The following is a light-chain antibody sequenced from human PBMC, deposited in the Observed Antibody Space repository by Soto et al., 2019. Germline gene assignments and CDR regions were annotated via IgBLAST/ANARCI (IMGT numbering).Light chain of an antibody. CDR2: IAS. J-gene: IGKJ1*01. CDR1: QSVNSDY. CDR3: QQYGTSPWT. V-gene: IGKV3-20*01. Sequence: EIVLTQSPGTLSLFPGERATLSCRATQSVNSDYLAWYQQKPGQAPRLLIYIASRRATGIPDRFSGSGSGTDFPLTITRLEPEDFAVDYWQQYGTSPWTFGQGTKVEIK.